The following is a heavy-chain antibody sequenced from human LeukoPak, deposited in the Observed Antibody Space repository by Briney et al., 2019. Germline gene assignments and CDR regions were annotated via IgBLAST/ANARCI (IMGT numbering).Heavy chain of an antibody. J-gene: IGHJ1*01. D-gene: IGHD1-26*01. CDR3: ARVNRGSYSFL. CDR2: IYYTGST. V-gene: IGHV4-61*01. CDR1: AVSISSSSYY. Sequence: SETLSLTGTVYAVSISSSSYYRSWIRQPPGRVLEWIGNIYYTGSTHYNPPIKTRVTISVDTTTNQFSLKLSSVTAADTAVYYCARVNRGSYSFLWGQGALVTVSS.